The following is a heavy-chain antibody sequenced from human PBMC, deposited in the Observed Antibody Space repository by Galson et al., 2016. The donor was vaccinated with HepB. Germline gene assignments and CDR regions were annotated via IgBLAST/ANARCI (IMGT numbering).Heavy chain of an antibody. CDR2: ISYTNAV. D-gene: IGHD3-16*01. V-gene: IGHV3-48*03. Sequence: SLRLSCAASGFTFSRYEFNWVRQAPGKGLEWVSHISYTNAVSYAASVEGRFTISRDNARNSVFLQMNSLRAEDTATYFCARDRGVLIGTTWYPSFDSWGQGTLVTVSS. CDR3: ARDRGVLIGTTWYPSFDS. J-gene: IGHJ4*02. CDR1: GFTFSRYE.